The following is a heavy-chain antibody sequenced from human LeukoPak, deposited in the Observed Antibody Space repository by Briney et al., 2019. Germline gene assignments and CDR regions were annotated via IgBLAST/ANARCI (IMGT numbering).Heavy chain of an antibody. CDR3: ARARVGQLDY. J-gene: IGHJ4*02. V-gene: IGHV4-31*03. D-gene: IGHD2-2*01. CDR2: IYYSGST. Sequence: SQTLSLTCTVSGGSISSGGYYWSWIRQHPGKGLEWIGYIYYSGSTYYNPSLKSRVTISVDTSKNQFSLKPSSVTAADTAVYYCARARVGQLDYWGQGTLVTVSS. CDR1: GGSISSGGYY.